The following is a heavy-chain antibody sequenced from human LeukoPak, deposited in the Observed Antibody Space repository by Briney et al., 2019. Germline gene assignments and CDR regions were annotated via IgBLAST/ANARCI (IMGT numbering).Heavy chain of an antibody. CDR1: GSSISSYY. CDR2: INHSGST. V-gene: IGHV4-34*01. D-gene: IGHD6-6*01. Sequence: PSETLSLTCTVSGSSISSYYWSWIRQPPGKGLEWIGEINHSGSTNYNPSLKSRVTISVDTSKNQFSLKLSSVTAADTAVYYCANIDYYSSSSSFMDVWGKGTTVTVSS. CDR3: ANIDYYSSSSSFMDV. J-gene: IGHJ6*03.